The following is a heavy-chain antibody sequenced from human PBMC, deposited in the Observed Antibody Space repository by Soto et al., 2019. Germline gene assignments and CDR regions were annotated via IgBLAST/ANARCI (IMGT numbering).Heavy chain of an antibody. CDR3: SRVDPSANSPNY. CDR2: TRNRVNSFST. Sequence: VQVEESGGGLVLPGGSLRLSCAVSVVSEFIFSDQYIDWVRQAPGKGLEWVGRTRNRVNSFSTAYAASVQGRFTISRDVSKKTVYLQMNRLKTEDTAVYYCSRVDPSANSPNYWGQGTLVTVSS. D-gene: IGHD1-26*01. CDR1: VVSEFIFSDQY. J-gene: IGHJ4*02. V-gene: IGHV3-72*01.